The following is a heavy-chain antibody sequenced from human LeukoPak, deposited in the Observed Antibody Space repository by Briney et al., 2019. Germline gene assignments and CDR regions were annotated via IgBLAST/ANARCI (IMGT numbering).Heavy chain of an antibody. CDR1: GDSISSGSYY. CDR3: ARDAWFGAGRTFAY. D-gene: IGHD3-10*01. V-gene: IGHV4-61*02. CDR2: IYTSGST. J-gene: IGHJ4*02. Sequence: SETLSLTCSVSGDSISSGSYYWSWIRQPAGKGLEWIGRIYTSGSTNYIPSLKSRLTISVDTSKNQFSLRLISVTAADTAVYYCARDAWFGAGRTFAYWGQGTLVTVSS.